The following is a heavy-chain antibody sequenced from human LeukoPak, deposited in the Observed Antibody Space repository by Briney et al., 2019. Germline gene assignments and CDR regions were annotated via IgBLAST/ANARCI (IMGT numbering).Heavy chain of an antibody. Sequence: PGGSLRLSCAASGFTLSDYYMSWIRQAPGKGLEWVSYSSSSGSTMYYADSVKGRFAISRDSAKNSLYLQMNSLRAEDTAVYYCARRRDFIDYWGQGTLVTVSS. CDR3: ARRRDFIDY. CDR2: SSSSGSTM. J-gene: IGHJ4*02. CDR1: GFTLSDYY. D-gene: IGHD3/OR15-3a*01. V-gene: IGHV3-11*01.